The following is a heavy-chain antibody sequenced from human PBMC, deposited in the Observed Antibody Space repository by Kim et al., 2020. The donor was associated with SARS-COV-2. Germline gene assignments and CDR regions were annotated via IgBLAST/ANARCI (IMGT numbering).Heavy chain of an antibody. CDR3: ARSWYSSSWYDPGYYYYGMDV. V-gene: IGHV1-18*01. CDR2: ISAYNGNT. D-gene: IGHD6-13*01. Sequence: ASVKVSCKASGYTFTSYGISWVRQAPGQGLEWMGWISAYNGNTNYAQKLQGRVTMTTDTSTSTAYMELRSLRSDDTAVYYCARSWYSSSWYDPGYYYYGMDVWGQGTTVTVSS. J-gene: IGHJ6*02. CDR1: GYTFTSYG.